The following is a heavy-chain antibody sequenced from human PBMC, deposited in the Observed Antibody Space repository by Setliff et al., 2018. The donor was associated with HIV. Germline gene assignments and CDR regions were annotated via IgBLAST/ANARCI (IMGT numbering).Heavy chain of an antibody. V-gene: IGHV3-30*01. Sequence: PGGSLRLSCAASGFIFSTFPMHWVRQAPGKGLEWVAVMSGDANSQYYADSVRGRFTISRDNSKNTVYLQMNSLTTEDTAVYYCARHYGAVKSVVTVVAKYFPHWGQGTLVTVSS. D-gene: IGHD2-21*02. J-gene: IGHJ1*01. CDR2: MSGDANSQ. CDR3: ARHYGAVKSVVTVVAKYFPH. CDR1: GFIFSTFP.